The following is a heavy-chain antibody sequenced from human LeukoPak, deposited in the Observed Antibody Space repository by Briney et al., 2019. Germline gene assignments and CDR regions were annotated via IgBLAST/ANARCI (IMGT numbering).Heavy chain of an antibody. CDR2: ISSSGSTI. CDR1: GFTFSSYE. Sequence: GGSLRLSCAASGFTFSSYEMNWVRQAPGKGLEWVSYISSSGSTIYYADSVKGRFTISRDNSKNTLYLQMNSLRAEDTAVYYCAKEWGSSSLQYYFDYWGQGTLVTVSS. J-gene: IGHJ4*02. CDR3: AKEWGSSSLQYYFDY. V-gene: IGHV3-48*03. D-gene: IGHD6-13*01.